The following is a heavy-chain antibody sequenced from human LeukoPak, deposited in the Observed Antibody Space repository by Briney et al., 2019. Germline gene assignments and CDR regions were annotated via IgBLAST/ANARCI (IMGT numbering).Heavy chain of an antibody. D-gene: IGHD6-6*01. CDR3: AGGPPGQLYDY. Sequence: GASVKVSCKVSGSSLTESSLHWVRQAPGKGLQWMGGTDPEDGETIYAQKFQGRVTMTEDTSTDTAYMELSSLRSEDTAVNYCAGGPPGQLYDYWGQGTLVTVSS. V-gene: IGHV1-24*01. J-gene: IGHJ4*02. CDR2: TDPEDGET. CDR1: GSSLTESS.